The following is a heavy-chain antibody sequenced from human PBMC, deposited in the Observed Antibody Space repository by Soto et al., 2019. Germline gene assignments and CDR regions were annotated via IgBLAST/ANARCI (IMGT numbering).Heavy chain of an antibody. D-gene: IGHD3-10*01. Sequence: QVQLVQSGAEVKKPGSSVKVSCKASGGTFSSYTISWVRQAPGQGLEWMGRIIPILGIANYAQKFQGRVTITADKSTSTAYMELSSLRSEDTAVYYCAGDRQPSGGSFDIWGQGTMVTVSS. CDR1: GGTFSSYT. CDR2: IIPILGIA. J-gene: IGHJ3*02. V-gene: IGHV1-69*08. CDR3: AGDRQPSGGSFDI.